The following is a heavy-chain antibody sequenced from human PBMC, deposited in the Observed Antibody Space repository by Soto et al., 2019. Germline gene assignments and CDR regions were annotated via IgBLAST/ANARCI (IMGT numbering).Heavy chain of an antibody. CDR1: GYNFNNYE. V-gene: IGHV1-8*01. CDR3: ARRRGESYYGLDY. Sequence: QVQLLQSGAEVKKPGASVKISCKASGYNFNNYEINWVRQAPAQGLEWMGWMKGYSGNPPYAQNCQGRLTLTRDTSTNTAYLELTSLAYEDTAIYFCARRRGESYYGLDYWGQGTLVTVSS. J-gene: IGHJ4*02. CDR2: MKGYSGNP. D-gene: IGHD1-26*01.